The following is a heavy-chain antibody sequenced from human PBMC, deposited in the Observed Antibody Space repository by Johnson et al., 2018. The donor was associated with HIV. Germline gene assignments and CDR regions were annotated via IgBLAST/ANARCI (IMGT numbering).Heavy chain of an antibody. CDR2: ISYDGSNK. CDR1: GFTFSSYA. V-gene: IGHV3-30*04. D-gene: IGHD3-3*01. Sequence: QVQLVESGGGVVQPGRSLRLSCAASGFTFSSYAMHWVRQAPGKGLEWVAVISYDGSNKYYADSVKGRFTISRDNSKNTLYLQMNSLSAEDTAVYYCAKDRDLNYDFWSGSDDAFDIWGQGTMVTVSS. CDR3: AKDRDLNYDFWSGSDDAFDI. J-gene: IGHJ3*02.